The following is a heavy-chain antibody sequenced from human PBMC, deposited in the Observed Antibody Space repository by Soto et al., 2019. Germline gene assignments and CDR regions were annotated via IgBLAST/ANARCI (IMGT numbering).Heavy chain of an antibody. CDR3: ARESEDLTSNFDY. J-gene: IGHJ4*02. V-gene: IGHV3-21*06. CDR1: GFSFDYFG. CDR2: ISSTTNYI. Sequence: EVQLVESGGGLVKSGGSLTLSCEASGFSFDYFGMTWVRQAPGKGLEWVSSISSTTNYIYYGDSMKGRFTISRDNAKNSLYLEMNSLRAEDTAVYYCARESEDLTSNFDYWGQGTLVTVSS.